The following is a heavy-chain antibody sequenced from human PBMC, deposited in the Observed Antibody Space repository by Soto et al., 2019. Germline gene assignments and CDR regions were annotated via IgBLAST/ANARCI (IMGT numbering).Heavy chain of an antibody. CDR1: GFSLSTTRVG. V-gene: IGHV2-5*02. CDR3: AHTLVAGLGYYFDY. Sequence: GSGPTLVNPTQTLTLTCTFSGFSLSTTRVGVGWIRQPPGKALEWLALIYWDDDKRYSPFLKSRLTITKDTSKNQVVLTMTNMDPMDTATYFCAHTLVAGLGYYFDYWCQGTLLTVSS. D-gene: IGHD6-19*01. J-gene: IGHJ4*02. CDR2: IYWDDDK.